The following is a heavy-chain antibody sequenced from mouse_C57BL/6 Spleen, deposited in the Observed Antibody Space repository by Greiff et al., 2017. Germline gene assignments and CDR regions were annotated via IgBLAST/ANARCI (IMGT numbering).Heavy chain of an antibody. CDR3: ARSENGYDDYAMDY. J-gene: IGHJ4*01. CDR1: GYTFTSYW. CDR2: INPSNGGT. D-gene: IGHD2-2*01. Sequence: QVQLQQPGTELVKPGASVKLSCKASGYTFTSYWMHWVKQRPGQGLEWIGNINPSNGGTNYNEKFKSKATLTVYKSSSTAYMQLSSLTSEDSAVYYVARSENGYDDYAMDYWGQGTSVTVSS. V-gene: IGHV1-53*01.